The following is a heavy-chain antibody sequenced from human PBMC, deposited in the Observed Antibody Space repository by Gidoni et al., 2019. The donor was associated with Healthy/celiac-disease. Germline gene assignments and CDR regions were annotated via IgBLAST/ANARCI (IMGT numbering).Heavy chain of an antibody. J-gene: IGHJ5*01. D-gene: IGHD2-2*02. CDR3: ARSYTWLDY. V-gene: IGHV4-34*01. CDR2: INHSGST. Sequence: HVQLQQWCAGLLKPSETLSLTCAVYGGSFSGYYWSVIRQPPGNGREVLGEINHSGSTTYNPSLKSRVTLSVDTSKNQFSLKLISLTAADTAMYYSARSYTWLDYWGQGTLVTVSS. CDR1: GGSFSGYY.